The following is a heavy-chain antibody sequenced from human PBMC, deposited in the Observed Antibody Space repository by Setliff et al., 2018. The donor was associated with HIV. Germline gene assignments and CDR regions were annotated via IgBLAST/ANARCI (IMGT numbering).Heavy chain of an antibody. J-gene: IGHJ4*02. CDR2: ISVYNGNT. CDR1: GYTFTSYG. Sequence: ASVKVSCKASGYTFTSYGISWVRQAPGQGLEWMGWISVYNGNTNYAQNLQGRVTMTTDTSTSTAYMELRSLRSDDTAVYYCARDRTAGYHYDYGYWGQGTLVTVSS. V-gene: IGHV1-18*01. D-gene: IGHD3-16*01. CDR3: ARDRTAGYHYDYGY.